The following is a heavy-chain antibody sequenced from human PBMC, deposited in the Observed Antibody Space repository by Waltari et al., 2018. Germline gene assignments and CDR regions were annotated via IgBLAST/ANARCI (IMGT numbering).Heavy chain of an antibody. CDR3: AKDSRVRYYFDH. CDR2: ISGSGGTT. CDR1: GFTFSSYA. J-gene: IGHJ4*02. V-gene: IGHV3-23*01. Sequence: VQLLESGGRLVQPGGSLRLSCAASGFTFSSYAMSWVRQAPGKGLEWVSGISGSGGTTYYADSGKGRFTISRDISKNMLYMQMNSLRAEDTAVYYCAKDSRVRYYFDHWGQGTLVTVSS. D-gene: IGHD3-22*01.